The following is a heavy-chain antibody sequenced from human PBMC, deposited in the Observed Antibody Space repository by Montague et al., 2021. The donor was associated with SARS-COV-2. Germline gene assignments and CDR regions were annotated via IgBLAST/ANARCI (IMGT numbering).Heavy chain of an antibody. Sequence: SETLSLTCTVSGASVGSSDWGWIGRSPAKGLEWIGYFYRVWSTDNNTSPKSRATISRDTSKNQFSLKVRSVTAADTAVYYCARETMTADAFDLWGQGTMVTVSS. CDR1: GASVGSSD. V-gene: IGHV4-59*02. J-gene: IGHJ3*01. D-gene: IGHD1-14*01. CDR3: ARETMTADAFDL. CDR2: FYRVWST.